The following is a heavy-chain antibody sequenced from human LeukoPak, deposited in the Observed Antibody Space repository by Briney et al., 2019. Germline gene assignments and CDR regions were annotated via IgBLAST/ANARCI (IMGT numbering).Heavy chain of an antibody. J-gene: IGHJ4*02. CDR3: AREILTRYYFDY. CDR2: ISYDGSNK. Sequence: GRSLRLSCAASGFTFSSYAMHWVRQAPGKGLEWVAVISYDGSNKYYADSVKGRFTISRDNSKNTLYLQMNSLRAEDTAVYYCAREILTRYYFDYWGQGTLVTVSS. V-gene: IGHV3-30-3*01. CDR1: GFTFSSYA.